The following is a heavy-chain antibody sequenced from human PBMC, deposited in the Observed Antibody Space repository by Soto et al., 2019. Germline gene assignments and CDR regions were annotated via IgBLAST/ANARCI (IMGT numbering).Heavy chain of an antibody. CDR2: NPNSGNT. V-gene: IGHV1-8*02. Sequence: GASLKVSCKASGGTFSSYAISWVRQAPGQGLEWMNPNSGNTGYAQKFQGRVTMTRNTSISTAYMELSSLRSEDTAVYYCARAVGVLAAEYGMDVWGQGTTVTVSS. CDR3: ARAVGVLAAEYGMDV. J-gene: IGHJ6*02. D-gene: IGHD6-13*01. CDR1: GGTFSSYA.